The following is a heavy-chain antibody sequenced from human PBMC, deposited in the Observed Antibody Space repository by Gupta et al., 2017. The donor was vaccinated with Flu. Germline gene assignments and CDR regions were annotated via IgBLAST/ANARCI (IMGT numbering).Heavy chain of an antibody. Sequence: EVQLVESGGGLVQPGRSLRLSWTTSGFTFGDYAMGWFRQAPGKGLEWVGFIRSKAYGETTEYAASVKGRFTISRDASKSIAYLQMNSLKTEDTGVYYYTRDLDDSSGHYWGSEYWGQGTLVTVSS. CDR2: IRSKAYGETT. J-gene: IGHJ4*02. D-gene: IGHD3-22*01. CDR1: GFTFGDYA. V-gene: IGHV3-49*03. CDR3: TRDLDDSSGHYWGSEY.